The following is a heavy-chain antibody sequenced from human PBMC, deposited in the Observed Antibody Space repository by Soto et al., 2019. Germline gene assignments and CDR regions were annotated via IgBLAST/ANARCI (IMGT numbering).Heavy chain of an antibody. CDR1: GGSISTSGHY. CDR3: AREMAAAGTNWFDP. CDR2: TYYTGST. D-gene: IGHD6-13*01. J-gene: IGHJ5*02. V-gene: IGHV4-31*03. Sequence: PSETLSLICTVSGGSISTSGHYWSWIRQLPGKGLEWIGYTYYTGSTHYNPSLRSRLTISVDTSENQFSLRLISVTAAGTAVYFCAREMAAAGTNWFDPWGRGTLVTVSS.